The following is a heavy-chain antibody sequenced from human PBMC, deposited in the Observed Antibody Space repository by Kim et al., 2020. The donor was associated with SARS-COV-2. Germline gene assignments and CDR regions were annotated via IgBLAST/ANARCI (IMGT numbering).Heavy chain of an antibody. Sequence: GGSLRLSCAASGFTFSSYWMSWVRQAPGKGLEWVASIKQDGSEKYYVDSVKGRFTISRDNAQNSLYVQMNSLRAEDTAVYYCARDPSPSRGYSGENDYWGQGTLVTVSS. V-gene: IGHV3-7*03. D-gene: IGHD5-12*01. CDR2: IKQDGSEK. J-gene: IGHJ4*02. CDR3: ARDPSPSRGYSGENDY. CDR1: GFTFSSYW.